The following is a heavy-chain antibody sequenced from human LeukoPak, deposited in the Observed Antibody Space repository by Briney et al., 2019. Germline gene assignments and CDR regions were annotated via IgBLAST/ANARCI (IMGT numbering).Heavy chain of an antibody. CDR3: ARSNDIAVAGDVDY. Sequence: ASVKVSCKASGYTFTSYAMNWVRQAPGQGLEWMGWINTNTGNPTYAQGFTGRFVFSLDTSVSTAYLQISRLKAEDTAVYYCARSNDIAVAGDVDYWGQGTLVTVSS. D-gene: IGHD6-19*01. J-gene: IGHJ4*02. CDR1: GYTFTSYA. V-gene: IGHV7-4-1*02. CDR2: INTNTGNP.